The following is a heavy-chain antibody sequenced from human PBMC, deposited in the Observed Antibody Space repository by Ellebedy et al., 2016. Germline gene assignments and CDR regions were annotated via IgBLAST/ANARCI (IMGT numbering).Heavy chain of an antibody. V-gene: IGHV3-30*03. Sequence: GESLKISXAGSGFTFGNYGMHWVRQAPGKGLEWVAVISYDGSKRLYADSVKGRFTVSRDDSKNTVYLQMNSLTGEDTAVYYCRRGRQAGADLDYWGQGTLVTVSP. CDR2: ISYDGSKR. CDR3: RRGRQAGADLDY. CDR1: GFTFGNYG. J-gene: IGHJ4*02. D-gene: IGHD6-19*01.